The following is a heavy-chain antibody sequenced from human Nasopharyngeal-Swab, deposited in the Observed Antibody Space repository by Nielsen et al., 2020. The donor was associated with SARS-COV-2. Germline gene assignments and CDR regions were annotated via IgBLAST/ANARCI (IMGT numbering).Heavy chain of an antibody. Sequence: ASVKVSCKASGYTFTSYDINWVRQATGQGLEWMGWMNPNSGNTGYAQKFQSRVTMTRNTSISTAYMELSSLRSEDTAVYYCARDPGPRDGYNSVVNWGQGTLVTVSS. V-gene: IGHV1-8*01. CDR1: GYTFTSYD. D-gene: IGHD5-24*01. CDR3: ARDPGPRDGYNSVVN. J-gene: IGHJ4*02. CDR2: MNPNSGNT.